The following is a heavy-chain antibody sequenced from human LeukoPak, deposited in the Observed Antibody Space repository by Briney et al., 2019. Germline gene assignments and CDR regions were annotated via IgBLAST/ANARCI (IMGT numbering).Heavy chain of an antibody. D-gene: IGHD3/OR15-3a*01. CDR2: IRSTVFGGTT. V-gene: IGHV3-49*04. J-gene: IGHJ4*02. CDR3: TRHKDWSYDY. Sequence: TGGSLRLSCTASGFTFRDHGVGWVRQAPEKGLEWVGFIRSTVFGGTTEYAASVRGRFSISRDDSKSIAYLQMSSLKTEDSAVYYCTRHKDWSYDYWGQGTLVTVSS. CDR1: GFTFRDHG.